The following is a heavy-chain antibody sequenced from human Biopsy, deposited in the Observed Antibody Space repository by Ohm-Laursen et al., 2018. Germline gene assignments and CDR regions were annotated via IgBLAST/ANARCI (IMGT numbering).Heavy chain of an antibody. CDR1: GGSISSDY. J-gene: IGHJ4*02. CDR3: ASLEDRTFDK. V-gene: IGHV4-59*01. CDR2: IYYSGST. Sequence: SETLSLTCTVSGGSISSDYWSWIRQTPGKGLEWIGYIYYSGSTNYNTSLKSRVTISVDTSKNQFSLRLNSVTAADTAVYYCASLEDRTFDKWGQGTLVTVSS.